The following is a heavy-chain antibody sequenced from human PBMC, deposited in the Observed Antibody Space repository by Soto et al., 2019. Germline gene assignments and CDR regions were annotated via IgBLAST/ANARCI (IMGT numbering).Heavy chain of an antibody. CDR3: ERVRMLWYGELSH. CDR1: GYTFMTYA. V-gene: IGHV1-3*01. CDR2: INPGNCNT. Sequence: QVQLVQSGAEVKKPGASVKISCKTSGYTFMTYALHWVRQAPGQRPEWMGWINPGNCNTEYSQKLQGRVTITRDTSARTVFMEVANMTSEDTAVYYCERVRMLWYGELSHWGQGTQVIVSA. J-gene: IGHJ4*02. D-gene: IGHD3-10*01.